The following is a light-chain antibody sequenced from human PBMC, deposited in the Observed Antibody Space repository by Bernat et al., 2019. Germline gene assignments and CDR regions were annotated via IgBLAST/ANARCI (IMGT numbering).Light chain of an antibody. J-gene: IGKJ2*01. V-gene: IGKV1-39*01. CDR3: QQCYRTPQT. CDR2: AAS. CDR1: QSIISH. Sequence: DIQMTQSPSSLSASVGDRVTLTCRASQSIISHLNWYQQKPGKAPKLLIYAASSLQSGVPSRFSGSGSGTDFTLTISTLQLEDFATYYCQQCYRTPQTFARGTKLET.